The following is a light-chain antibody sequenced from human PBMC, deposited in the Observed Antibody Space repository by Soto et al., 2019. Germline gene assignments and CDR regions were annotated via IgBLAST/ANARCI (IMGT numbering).Light chain of an antibody. Sequence: DIQLTQSPSSVSASVGDRVSLTCRASQTVGIYLNWYQQKPGRAPTLLIFASVTRQSGVPSRFSGSTSGTEFSLTISSLQPEDFAVYYCQQSFNTSWTFDQGTKVEMK. CDR1: QTVGIY. V-gene: IGKV1-39*01. CDR3: QQSFNTSWT. CDR2: ASV. J-gene: IGKJ1*01.